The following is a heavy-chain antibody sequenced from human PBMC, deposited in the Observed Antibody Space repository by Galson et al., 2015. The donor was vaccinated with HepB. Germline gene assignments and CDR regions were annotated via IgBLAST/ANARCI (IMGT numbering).Heavy chain of an antibody. CDR2: ISSNGGST. Sequence: SLRLSCAASGFTFSSYAMHWDRQAPGKGLEYVSAISSNGGSTYYADSVKGRFTISRDNSKNTLYLQMSSLRTEDTAVYYCVKPDGSGGFDYWGQGTLVTVSS. J-gene: IGHJ4*02. CDR1: GFTFSSYA. CDR3: VKPDGSGGFDY. V-gene: IGHV3-64D*06. D-gene: IGHD3-10*01.